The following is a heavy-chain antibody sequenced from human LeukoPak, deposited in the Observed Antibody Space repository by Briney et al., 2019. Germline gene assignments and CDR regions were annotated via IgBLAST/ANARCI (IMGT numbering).Heavy chain of an antibody. Sequence: ASVKVSCKASGYTFTSYGISWVRQAPGQGLEWMGWISAYIGNTNYAQKLQGRVTMTTDTSTSTAYMELRSLRSDDTAVYYCARDPDFWSGYYDHRAFDIWGQGTMVTVSS. D-gene: IGHD3-3*01. J-gene: IGHJ3*02. V-gene: IGHV1-18*01. CDR1: GYTFTSYG. CDR2: ISAYIGNT. CDR3: ARDPDFWSGYYDHRAFDI.